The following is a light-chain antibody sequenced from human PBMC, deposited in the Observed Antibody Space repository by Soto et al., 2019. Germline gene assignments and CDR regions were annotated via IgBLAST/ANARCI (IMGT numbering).Light chain of an antibody. CDR3: HQFGYSPRT. Sequence: DIVCRHAPGSLSVSSWCTCLLCCRASQSVSNNYLAWYQQKPGQAPRLLIYGASNRATGIPDRFSGSGSGTDFTLAIRRLEPEDFAVYYCHQFGYSPRTFGQGTKVDIK. CDR2: GAS. J-gene: IGKJ1*01. CDR1: QSVSNNY. V-gene: IGKV3-20*01.